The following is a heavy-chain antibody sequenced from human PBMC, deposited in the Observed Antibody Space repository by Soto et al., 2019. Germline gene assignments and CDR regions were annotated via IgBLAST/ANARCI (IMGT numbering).Heavy chain of an antibody. D-gene: IGHD3-10*01. CDR3: ARERISMVRGAPFY. J-gene: IGHJ4*02. CDR2: INAGNGNT. Sequence: QAQLVQSGAEVKKPGASVKVSCKASGYTSNNYAMHWVRQAPGQGLEWMGCINAGNGNTKYSQKFQDRVTISTDTSASTAYMELRSLRYEDTAFYYCARERISMVRGAPFYWGQGTLVTVSS. CDR1: GYTSNNYA. V-gene: IGHV1-3*01.